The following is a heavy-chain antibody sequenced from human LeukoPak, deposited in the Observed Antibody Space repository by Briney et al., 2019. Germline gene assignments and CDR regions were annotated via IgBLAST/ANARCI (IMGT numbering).Heavy chain of an antibody. D-gene: IGHD3-10*01. Sequence: SETLSLTCTVSGGSISSYYWSWIRQPPGKGLEWIGYIYYSGSTNYNPSLKSRVTISVDRSKNQFSLKLNSVTAADTAVYYCARGFYYGSGRLNWFDPWGQGTLVTVSS. J-gene: IGHJ5*02. V-gene: IGHV4-59*12. CDR2: IYYSGST. CDR3: ARGFYYGSGRLNWFDP. CDR1: GGSISSYY.